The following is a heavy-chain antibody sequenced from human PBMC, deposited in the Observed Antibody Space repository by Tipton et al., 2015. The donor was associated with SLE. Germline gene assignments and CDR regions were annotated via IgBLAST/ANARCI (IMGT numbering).Heavy chain of an antibody. CDR3: ARDSSSWGFDY. J-gene: IGHJ4*02. CDR2: IYYSGST. D-gene: IGHD6-6*01. Sequence: TLSLTCTVYGGSISSYYWSWIRQPPGKGLEWIGYIYYSGSTNYNPSLKSRVTISVDTSKNQFSLKLSSVTAADTAVYYCARDSSSWGFDYWGQGTLVTVSS. V-gene: IGHV4-59*12. CDR1: GGSISSYY.